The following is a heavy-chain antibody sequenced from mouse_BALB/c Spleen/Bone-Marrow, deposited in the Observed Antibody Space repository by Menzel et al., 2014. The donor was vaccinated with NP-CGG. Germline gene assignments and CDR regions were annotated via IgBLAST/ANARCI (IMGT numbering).Heavy chain of an antibody. D-gene: IGHD2-1*01. J-gene: IGHJ3*01. Sequence: VQLQQSGPQLVRPGASVKISCKASGYSFTSYWMHWVKQRPGQGLEWIGMIDPSDSDTRLNQKFKDKATLTVDKSSSTAYMQLSSPTTEDSAVYYCAGGKGAWFAYWGQGTLVTVSA. CDR1: GYSFTSYW. V-gene: IGHV1S126*01. CDR3: AGGKGAWFAY. CDR2: IDPSDSDT.